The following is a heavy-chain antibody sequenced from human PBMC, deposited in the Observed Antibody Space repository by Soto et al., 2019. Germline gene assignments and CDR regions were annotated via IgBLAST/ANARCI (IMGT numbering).Heavy chain of an antibody. CDR1: GFAFSNYE. CDR3: ARESFSASPNFFDY. CDR2: ISLSGSTI. V-gene: IGHV3-48*03. D-gene: IGHD3-3*02. Sequence: LRLSCAASGFAFSNYEMNWVREAPGKGLEWVSYISLSGSTIYYADSVKGRFTISRDDAKNSLYLQMDSLRADDTAVYYCARESFSASPNFFDYWGQGTLVTVSS. J-gene: IGHJ4*02.